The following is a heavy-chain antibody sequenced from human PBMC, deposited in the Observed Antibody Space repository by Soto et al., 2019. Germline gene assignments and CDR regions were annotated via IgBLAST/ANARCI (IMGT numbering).Heavy chain of an antibody. CDR3: ARSHSSISSRPFNL. J-gene: IGHJ3*01. V-gene: IGHV6-1*01. CDR2: TYYRSKWFN. Sequence: PSQTLSLTCAISGDSVSNYTAAWNWIRQSPSRGLEWLGRTYYRSKWFNDYAVSVKSRMTINPDTSKNQFSLQLNSLTPEDTAVYYCARSHSSISSRPFNLWGQGTMVTVSS. CDR1: GDSVSNYTAA. D-gene: IGHD6-19*01.